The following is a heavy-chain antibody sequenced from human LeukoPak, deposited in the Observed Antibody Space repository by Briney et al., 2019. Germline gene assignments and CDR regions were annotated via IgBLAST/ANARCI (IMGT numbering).Heavy chain of an antibody. V-gene: IGHV3-9*01. D-gene: IGHD2-8*01. J-gene: IGHJ4*02. Sequence: GRSLRLSCAASGFTFDDATLHWVRQGPGKGLEWVSGISWNGNSVGYADSVRGRFTVSRDNAKNSLYLHMNSLRADDTAVYYCAKDGRGPCSNADCHVSYHFDYWGQGILVTVSS. CDR2: ISWNGNSV. CDR3: AKDGRGPCSNADCHVSYHFDY. CDR1: GFTFDDAT.